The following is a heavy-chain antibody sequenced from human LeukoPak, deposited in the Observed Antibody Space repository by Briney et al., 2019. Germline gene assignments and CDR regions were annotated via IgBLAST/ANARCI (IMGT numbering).Heavy chain of an antibody. CDR1: GGSISSSNW. J-gene: IGHJ6*03. CDR2: IYHSGST. D-gene: IGHD1-26*01. CDR3: ARVGGSYQNYYYYYMDV. Sequence: TSETLSLTCAVSGGSISSSNWWSWVRQPPGKGLEWIGEIYHSGSTNYNPSLKSRVTISVDKSKNQFSLKLSSVTAADTAVYYCARVGGSYQNYYYYYMDVWGKGTTVTVSS. V-gene: IGHV4-4*02.